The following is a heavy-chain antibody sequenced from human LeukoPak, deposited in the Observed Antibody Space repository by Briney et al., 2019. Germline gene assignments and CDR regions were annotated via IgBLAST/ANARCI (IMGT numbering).Heavy chain of an antibody. D-gene: IGHD1-14*01. CDR3: ARLNPYFDY. CDR2: IFYTGTS. Sequence: PSETLSLTCSVSGGSISSSTYFWAWIRQPPGKGLEWIGSIFYTGTSYYSPSLESRVTIYVDTSKNQFSLKLFSVTAADTAVYYCARLNPYFDYWGRGTLVTVSS. J-gene: IGHJ4*02. CDR1: GGSISSSTYF. V-gene: IGHV4-39*07.